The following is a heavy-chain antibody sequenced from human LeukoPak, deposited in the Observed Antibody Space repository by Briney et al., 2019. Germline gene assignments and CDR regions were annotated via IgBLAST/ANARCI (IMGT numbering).Heavy chain of an antibody. Sequence: PSGTLSRTCAVSGGSISNSNWWSWVRQPPGKGLEWIGEIYHSGSTNYNPSLKSRVTISVDKSKNQFSLKLSSVTAADTAVYYCARVGGPSPNWYFDLWGRGTLVTVSS. J-gene: IGHJ2*01. V-gene: IGHV4-4*02. CDR1: GGSISNSNW. CDR2: IYHSGST. CDR3: ARVGGPSPNWYFDL. D-gene: IGHD3-16*01.